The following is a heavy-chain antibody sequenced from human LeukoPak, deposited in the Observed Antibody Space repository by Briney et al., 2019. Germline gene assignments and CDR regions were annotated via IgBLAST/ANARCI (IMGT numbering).Heavy chain of an antibody. D-gene: IGHD3-3*01. J-gene: IGHJ4*02. V-gene: IGHV3-9*01. CDR1: GFTFDDYA. Sequence: TGGSLRLSCAASGFTFDDYAMHWVRQAPGKGLEWVSGISWNSGSMDYADSVKGRFTISRDNAKNSLYLQMNSLRAEDTALYYCARDRFLEWLLWYFDYWGQGTLVTVSS. CDR2: ISWNSGSM. CDR3: ARDRFLEWLLWYFDY.